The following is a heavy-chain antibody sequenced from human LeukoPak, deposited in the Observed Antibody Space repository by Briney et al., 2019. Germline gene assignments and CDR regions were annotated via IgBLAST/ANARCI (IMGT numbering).Heavy chain of an antibody. D-gene: IGHD6-13*01. CDR3: AKDKYSSSWYYFDY. CDR2: ISWNSGSI. CDR1: GFTLDDYA. Sequence: GGSLRLSCAASGFTLDDYAMHWVRQAPGKGLEWVSGISWNSGSIGYADSVKGRFTISRDNAKNSLYLQMNSLRAEDTALYYCAKDKYSSSWYYFDYWGQGTLVTVSS. V-gene: IGHV3-9*01. J-gene: IGHJ4*02.